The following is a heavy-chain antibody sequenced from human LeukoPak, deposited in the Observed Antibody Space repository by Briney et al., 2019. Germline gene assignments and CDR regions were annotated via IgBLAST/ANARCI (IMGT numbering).Heavy chain of an antibody. V-gene: IGHV3-30*03. CDR3: ARDNRNYYDSSGPFDY. Sequence: PGGSLRLSCAASGFTFSSYWMSWVRQAPGKGLEWVAVISYDGSNKYYADSVKGRFTISRDNSKNTLYLQMNSLRAEDTAVYYCARDNRNYYDSSGPFDYWGQGTLVTVSS. D-gene: IGHD3-22*01. J-gene: IGHJ4*02. CDR2: ISYDGSNK. CDR1: GFTFSSYW.